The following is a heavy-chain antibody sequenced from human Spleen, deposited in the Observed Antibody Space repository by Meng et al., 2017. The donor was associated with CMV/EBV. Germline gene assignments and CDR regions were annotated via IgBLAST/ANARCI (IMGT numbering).Heavy chain of an antibody. D-gene: IGHD2-2*01. J-gene: IGHJ6*02. V-gene: IGHV2-26*01. CDR3: ARVYCSSTTNCYDAHYYYGMDV. Sequence: SGPTLVKPTGTLTLTCTVSGFSLSNARMDVSWIRQPPGKALEWLAHIFSNDEKSYSTSLKTRLTISKDTSKSQVVLTMTNMDPVDTATYYCARVYCSSTTNCYDAHYYYGMDVWGQGTTVTVSS. CDR2: IFSNDEK. CDR1: GFSLSNARMD.